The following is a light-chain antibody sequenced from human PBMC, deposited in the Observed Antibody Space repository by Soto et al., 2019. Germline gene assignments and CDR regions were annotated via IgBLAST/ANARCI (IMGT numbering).Light chain of an antibody. CDR2: DVS. V-gene: IGLV2-14*01. Sequence: QSALTQPASVSGSPGQSITISCTGTSSDVGGYNYVSWYQQHPGKAPKLMIYDVSNRPSGVSNRFSGSKSGNTAPLTISGLQAEDEADYYCSPYTSSSTYVRRTGTKLTVL. J-gene: IGLJ1*01. CDR3: SPYTSSSTYV. CDR1: SSDVGGYNY.